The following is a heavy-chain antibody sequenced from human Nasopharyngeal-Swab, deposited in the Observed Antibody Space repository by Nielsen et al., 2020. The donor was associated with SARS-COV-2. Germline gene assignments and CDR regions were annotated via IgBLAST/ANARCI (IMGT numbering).Heavy chain of an antibody. V-gene: IGHV3-23*01. CDR3: AREGHIVVPKAFDY. CDR2: IAGSGSST. J-gene: IGHJ4*02. D-gene: IGHD2-21*01. Sequence: GESLKISCAASGFTFSSDAMSWVRQAPGKGLEWVSAIAGSGSSTYYADSVKGRFTISRDNAKNSLYLQMNSLRAEDTAVYYCAREGHIVVPKAFDYWGQGTLVTVSS. CDR1: GFTFSSDA.